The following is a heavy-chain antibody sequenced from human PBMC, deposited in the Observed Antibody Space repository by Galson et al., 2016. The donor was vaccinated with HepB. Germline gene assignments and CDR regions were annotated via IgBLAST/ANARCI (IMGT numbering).Heavy chain of an antibody. D-gene: IGHD3-3*01. V-gene: IGHV3-30*04. CDR3: ARGPPFGIFSISTRAND. CDR1: AFTFNNYA. CDR2: ISYDGRRK. J-gene: IGHJ4*01. Sequence: SLRLSCAVSAFTFNNYAMHWVRQAPGKGLEWVAVISYDGRRKQNADSVKGRFIISRDNSKNTLYLQINSLRVEDTAVYYCARGPPFGIFSISTRANDWGHGTLVTVSS.